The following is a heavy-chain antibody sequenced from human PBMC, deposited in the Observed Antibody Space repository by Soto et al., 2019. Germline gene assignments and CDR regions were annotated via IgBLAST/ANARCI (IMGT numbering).Heavy chain of an antibody. CDR1: GDSIGTTHSY. CDR3: ARHEGNGNVWPLDY. V-gene: IGHV4-39*01. D-gene: IGHD2-8*01. CDR2: SHYSGST. Sequence: QVQLLESGPGLVKPSETLSLTCTVSGDSIGTTHSYWAWIRQSPGKRLEWIGNSHYSGSTYYMPSRRSRVTLTVDTSKNQFSLRLTSVTAEDTAVYYCARHEGNGNVWPLDYWGQGILVTVSS. J-gene: IGHJ4*02.